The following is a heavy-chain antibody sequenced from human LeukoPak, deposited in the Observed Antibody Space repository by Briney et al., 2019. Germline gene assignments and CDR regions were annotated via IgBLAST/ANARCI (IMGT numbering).Heavy chain of an antibody. CDR1: GFTFSSYG. V-gene: IGHV3-30*18. J-gene: IGHJ5*02. CDR3: AKDLYSSGWYNWFDP. D-gene: IGHD6-19*01. CDR2: ISYDGSNK. Sequence: GGSLRLSCAASGFTFSSYGMHWVRQAPGKGLEWVAVISYDGSNKYYADSVKGRFTISRDNSKNTLYLQTNSLRAEDTAVYYCAKDLYSSGWYNWFDPWGQGTLVTVSS.